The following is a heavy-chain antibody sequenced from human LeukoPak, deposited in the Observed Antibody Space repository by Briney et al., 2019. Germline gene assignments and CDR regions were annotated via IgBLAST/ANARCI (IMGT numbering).Heavy chain of an antibody. J-gene: IGHJ4*02. V-gene: IGHV5-51*01. D-gene: IGHD5-18*01. CDR1: GYSFSTYW. CDR2: IYPGDSDT. Sequence: GESLKISCKGSGYSFSTYWIGWVRQMPGKGLEWMGIIYPGDSDTRYSPSFQGQDTISADKSISTAYLQWSSLKASDTAMYYCARLGYSYGSYYFDYWGQGTLVTVSS. CDR3: ARLGYSYGSYYFDY.